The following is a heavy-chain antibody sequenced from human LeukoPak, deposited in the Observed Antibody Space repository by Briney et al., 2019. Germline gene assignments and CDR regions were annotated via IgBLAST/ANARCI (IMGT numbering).Heavy chain of an antibody. CDR3: AELGITMIGGV. CDR1: GFTFSLFE. D-gene: IGHD3-10*02. V-gene: IGHV3-48*03. J-gene: IGHJ6*04. Sequence: GGSLRLSCAASGFTFSLFEMSWVRQAPGKGLEWVSYISSSGSTIYYADSVKGRFTISRDNAKNSLYLQMNSLRAEDTAVYYCAELGITMIGGVWGKGTTVTISS. CDR2: ISSSGSTI.